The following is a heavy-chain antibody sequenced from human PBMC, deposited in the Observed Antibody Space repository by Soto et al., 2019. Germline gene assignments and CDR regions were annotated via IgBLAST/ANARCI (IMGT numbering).Heavy chain of an antibody. Sequence: SVKVSCKASGGTFSSYAISWVRQAPGQGLEWMGGIIPIFGTANYAQKFQGRVTITADESTSTAYMELSSLRSEDTAAYYCARDQPCSGGSCYSAYYYYYYGMDVWGQGTTVTVSS. CDR1: GGTFSSYA. V-gene: IGHV1-69*13. CDR2: IIPIFGTA. D-gene: IGHD2-15*01. CDR3: ARDQPCSGGSCYSAYYYYYYGMDV. J-gene: IGHJ6*02.